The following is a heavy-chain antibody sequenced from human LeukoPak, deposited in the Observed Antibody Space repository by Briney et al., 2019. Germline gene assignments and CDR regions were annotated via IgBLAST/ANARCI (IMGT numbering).Heavy chain of an antibody. Sequence: PGGSLRLSCAASGFIFSSYGMHWVRQAPGKGLEWVAVISYDGSNKYYAASVKGRFIISRDNSKNTLYLQMNSLRAEESAVYYCAKDFGLFDCWGQGTLVTVSS. CDR2: ISYDGSNK. D-gene: IGHD3-3*01. CDR1: GFIFSSYG. V-gene: IGHV3-30*18. J-gene: IGHJ4*02. CDR3: AKDFGLFDC.